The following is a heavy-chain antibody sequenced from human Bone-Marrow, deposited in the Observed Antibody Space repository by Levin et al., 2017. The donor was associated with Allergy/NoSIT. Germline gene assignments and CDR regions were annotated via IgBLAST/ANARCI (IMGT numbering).Heavy chain of an antibody. J-gene: IGHJ6*02. V-gene: IGHV3-30*18. Sequence: GGSLRLSCAASGFTLGNYGINWVRLAPGKGLEWVAVISYDGTFQNYVDSVKGRFTVSRDNSKNRVYLQVSSLRPDDPAVYYCAKDRYPGDSTSGMDVWGQGTTVTVSS. CDR3: AKDRYPGDSTSGMDV. D-gene: IGHD3-10*01. CDR1: GFTLGNYG. CDR2: ISYDGTFQ.